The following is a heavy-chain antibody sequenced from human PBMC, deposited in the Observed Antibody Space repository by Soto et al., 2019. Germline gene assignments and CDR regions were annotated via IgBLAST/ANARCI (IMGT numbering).Heavy chain of an antibody. J-gene: IGHJ4*02. D-gene: IGHD3-9*01. CDR3: ARGLTELRYFDWLLYGGVSLDY. CDR2: INPSGGST. V-gene: IGHV1-46*03. CDR1: GYTFTSYY. Sequence: ASVKVSCKASGYTFTSYYMHWVRQAPGQGLEWMGIINPSGGSTSYAQKFQGRVTMTRDTSTSTVYMELSSLRSEDTAVYYCARGLTELRYFDWLLYGGVSLDYWGQGTLVTVSS.